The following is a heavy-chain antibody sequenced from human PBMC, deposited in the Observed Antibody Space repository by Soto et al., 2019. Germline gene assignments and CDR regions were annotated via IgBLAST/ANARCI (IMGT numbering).Heavy chain of an antibody. CDR2: IYYSGST. J-gene: IGHJ4*02. D-gene: IGHD3-22*01. CDR3: ANYGNSGYGMDH. Sequence: SETLSLTCTVSGGSISNYYWSWIRQPPGKGLEWIGYIYYSGSTNYNPSLKSRVTTSLDTSKNQFSLKLRSVTAADTAVYYCANYGNSGYGMDHWGQGTLVTVSS. V-gene: IGHV4-59*01. CDR1: GGSISNYY.